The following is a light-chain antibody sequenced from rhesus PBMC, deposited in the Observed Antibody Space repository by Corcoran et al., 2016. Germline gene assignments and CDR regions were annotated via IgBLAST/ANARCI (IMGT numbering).Light chain of an antibody. CDR1: QNIYSN. V-gene: IGKV1S12*01. J-gene: IGKJ4*01. Sequence: DIQMTQSPSALSASVGDRVTISCRASQNIYSNLAWYQQKPGTAPKLLSYAASSLQTGIPSRFSGSGSGTDFMLTISRLKPEDSAAYYCQHYYDNPLTFGGGTKVELK. CDR3: QHYYDNPLT. CDR2: AAS.